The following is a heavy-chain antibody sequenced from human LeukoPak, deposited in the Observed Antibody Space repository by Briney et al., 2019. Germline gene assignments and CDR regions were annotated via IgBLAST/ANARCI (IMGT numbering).Heavy chain of an antibody. CDR3: ARVGRDLYDFWNGYYVRYYYYYMDV. CDR2: ISAYNGNT. J-gene: IGHJ6*03. Sequence: ASVKVSCKASGYTFTSYGISWVRQAPGQGLEWMGWISAYNGNTNYAQKLQGRVTMTTDTSTSTAYMELRSLRSDDTAVYYCARVGRDLYDFWNGYYVRYYYYYMDVWGKGTTVTVSS. V-gene: IGHV1-18*01. D-gene: IGHD3-3*01. CDR1: GYTFTSYG.